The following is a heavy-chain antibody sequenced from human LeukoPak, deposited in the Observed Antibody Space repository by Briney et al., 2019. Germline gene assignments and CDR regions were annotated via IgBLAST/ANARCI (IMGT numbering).Heavy chain of an antibody. V-gene: IGHV3-23*01. Sequence: GGSLRLSCAASGFTFSSYAMSWVRQAPGKGLEWVSAISGSGGSTYYADSVKGRFTISRDNSKNTLYLQLNSLRADDTAVYYCARDRDLINRAFDIWGQGTMVTVSS. D-gene: IGHD3-22*01. CDR3: ARDRDLINRAFDI. CDR1: GFTFSSYA. J-gene: IGHJ3*02. CDR2: ISGSGGST.